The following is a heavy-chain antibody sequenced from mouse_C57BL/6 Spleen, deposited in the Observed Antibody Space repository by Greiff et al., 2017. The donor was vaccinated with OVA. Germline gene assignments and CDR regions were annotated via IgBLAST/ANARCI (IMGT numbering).Heavy chain of an antibody. D-gene: IGHD4-1*01. CDR1: GFTFSDYG. V-gene: IGHV5-17*01. CDR3: ARPLTGTPFAY. CDR2: ISSGSSTI. Sequence: VMLVESGGGLVKPGGSLKLSCAASGFTFSDYGMHWVRQAPEKGLEWVAYISSGSSTIYYADTVKGRFTISRDNAKNTLFLQMTRLRSEDTAMYYCARPLTGTPFAYWGQGTLVTVSA. J-gene: IGHJ3*01.